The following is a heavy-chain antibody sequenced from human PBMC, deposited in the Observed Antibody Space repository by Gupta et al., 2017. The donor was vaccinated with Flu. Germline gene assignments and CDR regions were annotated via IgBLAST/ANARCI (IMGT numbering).Heavy chain of an antibody. CDR2: LRRRWGV. J-gene: IGHJ5*02. V-gene: IGHV3-48*03. CDR1: GFPFRDQE. Sequence: EVQLVESGGGLVQPGGSLRLSCAASGFPFRDQEVGWVRQATGKGLEWVSLLRRRWGVYDTDSVKGRVTSARDNGKKPVQMGMDSMRAEDTAGDDGARGHWDAGGQVTMVTV. CDR3: ARGHWDA.